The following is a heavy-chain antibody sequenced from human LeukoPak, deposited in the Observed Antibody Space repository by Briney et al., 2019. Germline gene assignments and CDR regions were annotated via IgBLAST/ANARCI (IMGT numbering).Heavy chain of an antibody. Sequence: GGSLRLSCAASGFTVSSNYISWVRQAPGKGLEWVSVIYSGGSTYYADSVKGRFTISRDNSKNTLYLQMNSLRAEDTAVYYCAREKTGAGLDYWGQGTLVTVSS. J-gene: IGHJ4*02. CDR1: GFTVSSNY. CDR2: IYSGGST. V-gene: IGHV3-66*02. CDR3: AREKTGAGLDY.